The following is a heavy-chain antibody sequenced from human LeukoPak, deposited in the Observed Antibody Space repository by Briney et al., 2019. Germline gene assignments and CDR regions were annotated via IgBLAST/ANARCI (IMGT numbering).Heavy chain of an antibody. CDR1: GFTLSRYG. CDR2: ISYDGSNK. CDR3: AREGIGDSGWYVYGEFDY. J-gene: IGHJ4*02. Sequence: GGSLRLSCAASGFTLSRYGMHWVRQAPGKGLEWVAVISYDGSNKYYADSVKGRFTISRDNSKNTLYLQMNSLRAEDTAVYYCAREGIGDSGWYVYGEFDYWGQGTLVTVSS. D-gene: IGHD6-19*01. V-gene: IGHV3-30*19.